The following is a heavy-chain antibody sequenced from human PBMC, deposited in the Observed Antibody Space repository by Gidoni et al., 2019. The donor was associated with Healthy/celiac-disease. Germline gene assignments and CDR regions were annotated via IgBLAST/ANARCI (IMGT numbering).Heavy chain of an antibody. CDR3: AKDLDYGDPSPYFDY. Sequence: EVQLVESGGGLVQPGGSLRLSCAASGFTFSSYAMSWVRQAPGNGLEWFSAICGSGGSTYYADSVKGRFTISRDNSKNTLYLQMNSLIAEDTAVYYCAKDLDYGDPSPYFDYLGQGTLVTVSS. D-gene: IGHD4-17*01. V-gene: IGHV3-23*04. J-gene: IGHJ4*02. CDR1: GFTFSSYA. CDR2: ICGSGGST.